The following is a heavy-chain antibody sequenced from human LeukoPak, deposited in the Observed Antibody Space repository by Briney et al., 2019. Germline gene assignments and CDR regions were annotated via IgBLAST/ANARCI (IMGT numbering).Heavy chain of an antibody. Sequence: GWSLRLSCAASGFTFDGYGMSWVRQAPGKGLEWVSGINWNGGSTGYADSVKGRFTISRDNAKNSLYLQMNSLRAEDTAVYYCARAPHGDYYDSSGRPGVAFDIWGQGTMVTVSS. J-gene: IGHJ3*02. V-gene: IGHV3-20*04. D-gene: IGHD3-22*01. CDR2: INWNGGST. CDR3: ARAPHGDYYDSSGRPGVAFDI. CDR1: GFTFDGYG.